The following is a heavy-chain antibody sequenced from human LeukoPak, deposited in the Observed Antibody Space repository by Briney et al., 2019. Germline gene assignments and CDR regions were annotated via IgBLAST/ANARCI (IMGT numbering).Heavy chain of an antibody. D-gene: IGHD3-22*01. V-gene: IGHV3-66*01. CDR3: AREGPMIGTFDY. CDR2: IYSGGST. J-gene: IGHJ4*02. CDR1: EFTFSNYG. Sequence: GGSLRLSCAASEFTFSNYGMHWVRQAPGKGLEWVSVIYSGGSTYYADSVKGRFTISRDNSKNTLYLQMNSLRAEDTAVYYCAREGPMIGTFDYWGQGTLVTVSS.